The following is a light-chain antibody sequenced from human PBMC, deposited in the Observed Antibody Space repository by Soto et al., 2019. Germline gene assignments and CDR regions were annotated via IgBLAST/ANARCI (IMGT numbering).Light chain of an antibody. V-gene: IGKV3-15*01. CDR3: QQFNNWPHT. Sequence: EIVMTQSPATLSVSPGERATLSCRASQSVSSNLAWYQQKPGQAPRILIYGASYRATGIPARFSGSGSGTEYTLTISNLQAEDVAVYYCQQFNNWPHTFGQGTRLEIK. CDR1: QSVSSN. CDR2: GAS. J-gene: IGKJ5*01.